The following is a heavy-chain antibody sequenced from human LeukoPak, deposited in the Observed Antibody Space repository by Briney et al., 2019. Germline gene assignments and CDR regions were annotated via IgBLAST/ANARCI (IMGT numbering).Heavy chain of an antibody. Sequence: SETLSLTCTVSGGSISSGGYYWSWIRQPPGKGLEWIGEINHSGSTNYNPSLKSRVTISVDTSKNQFSLKLSSVTAADTAVYYCARQFITGAVAGVDYWGQGTLVTVSS. CDR3: ARQFITGAVAGVDY. D-gene: IGHD6-19*01. J-gene: IGHJ4*02. CDR1: GGSISSGGYY. CDR2: INHSGST. V-gene: IGHV4-39*01.